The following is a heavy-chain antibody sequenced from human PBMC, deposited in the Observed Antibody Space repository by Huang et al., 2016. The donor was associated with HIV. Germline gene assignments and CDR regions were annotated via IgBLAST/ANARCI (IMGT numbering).Heavy chain of an antibody. D-gene: IGHD2-8*02. CDR2: IYSGGTT. Sequence: EVQLVESGGGLIQPGGSLRLSCAASGFTVSTNYMTWVRQAPGKGRDGVSRIYSGGTTYYADSVKGRFTISRDDSENTLYLHMTSLRAGDTAVYYCAKEGDTGAALGYWGQGTLVTVS. CDR3: AKEGDTGAALGY. V-gene: IGHV3-53*01. CDR1: GFTVSTNY. J-gene: IGHJ4*02.